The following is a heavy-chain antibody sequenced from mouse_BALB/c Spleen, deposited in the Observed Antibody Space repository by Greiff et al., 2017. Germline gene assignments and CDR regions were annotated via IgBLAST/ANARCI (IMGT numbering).Heavy chain of an antibody. J-gene: IGHJ2*01. D-gene: IGHD1-1*01. CDR3: ASHYGSSYSYYFDY. CDR1: GFNIKDTY. V-gene: IGHV14-3*02. CDR2: IDPANGNT. Sequence: EVQLVESGAELVKPGASVKLSCTASGFNIKDTYMHWVKQRPEQGLEWIGRIDPANGNTKYDPKFQGKATITADTSSNTAYLQLSSLTSEDTAVYYCASHYGSSYSYYFDYWGQGTTLTVSS.